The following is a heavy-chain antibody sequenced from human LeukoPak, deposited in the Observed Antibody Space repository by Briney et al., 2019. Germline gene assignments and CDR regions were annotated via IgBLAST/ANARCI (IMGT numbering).Heavy chain of an antibody. D-gene: IGHD3-10*01. CDR3: ARNLLLWFGESSSDCFDP. V-gene: IGHV1-8*01. Sequence: GASVKGFCKASGYTFTSYDINWVRPATGQGVEGMGWMNPNSGNTGYAQKFQGRVTMTRNTSISTAYMELSSLRSEDTAVYYCARNLLLWFGESSSDCFDPWGQGTLVTVSS. CDR2: MNPNSGNT. J-gene: IGHJ5*02. CDR1: GYTFTSYD.